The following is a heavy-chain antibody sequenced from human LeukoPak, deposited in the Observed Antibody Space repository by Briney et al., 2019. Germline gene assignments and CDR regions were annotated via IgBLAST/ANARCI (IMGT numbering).Heavy chain of an antibody. CDR2: ISGSGGST. D-gene: IGHD4-17*01. CDR3: ACLRGPSDY. CDR1: GFTFSSYA. V-gene: IGHV3-23*01. J-gene: IGHJ4*02. Sequence: GGSLRLSCAASGFTFSSYAMSWVRQAPGKGLEWVSAISGSGGSTYYADSVKGRFTISRDNSKNTLYLQMDGLTADDTAVYFCACLRGPSDYWGQGTLVTVSS.